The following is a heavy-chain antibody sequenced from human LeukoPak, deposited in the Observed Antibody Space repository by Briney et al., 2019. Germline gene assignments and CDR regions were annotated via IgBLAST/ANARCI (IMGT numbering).Heavy chain of an antibody. CDR3: ARVYRGEWELLSFDY. CDR1: GYTFTGYY. J-gene: IGHJ4*02. CDR2: INPNSGGT. D-gene: IGHD1-26*01. V-gene: IGHV1-2*03. Sequence: LAASVKVSCKASGYTFTGYYMHWVRQAPGQGLEWMGWINPNSGGTNYAQKFQGRVTMTRDTSISTAYMELSRLRSDDTAVYYCARVYRGEWELLSFDYWGQGTLVTVSS.